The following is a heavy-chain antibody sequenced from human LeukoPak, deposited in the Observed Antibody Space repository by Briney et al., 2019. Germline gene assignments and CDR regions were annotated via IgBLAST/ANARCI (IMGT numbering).Heavy chain of an antibody. CDR1: GFTFSSYA. CDR2: ISSNGGST. J-gene: IGHJ6*03. D-gene: IGHD2-2*01. V-gene: IGHV3-64*01. Sequence: PGGSLRLSCAASGFTFSSYAMHWVRQAPGKGLEYVSAISSNGGSTYYANSVKDRFTISRDNSKNTLYLQMGSLRADDMAVYYCARHPGVATAMYYYYFMDVWGKGTTVTVSS. CDR3: ARHPGVATAMYYYYFMDV.